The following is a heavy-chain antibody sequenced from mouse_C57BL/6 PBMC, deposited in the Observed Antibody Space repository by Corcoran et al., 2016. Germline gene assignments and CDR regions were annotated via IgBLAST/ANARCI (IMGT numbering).Heavy chain of an antibody. V-gene: IGHV1-80*01. J-gene: IGHJ2*01. CDR2: IYSGDGDT. CDR3: ARSYYGSSFDY. CDR1: GYAFSSYW. Sequence: QVQLQQSGAELVKPGASVKISCKASGYAFSSYWMNWVKQRPGKGLEWIGQIYSGDGDTNYNGKFKGKATLTVDKSSSTAYRELRSLTSEDSAIYYCARSYYGSSFDYWGQGTTLTVSS. D-gene: IGHD1-1*01.